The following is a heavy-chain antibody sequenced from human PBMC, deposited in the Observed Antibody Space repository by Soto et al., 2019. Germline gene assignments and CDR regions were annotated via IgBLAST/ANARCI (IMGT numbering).Heavy chain of an antibody. CDR3: ARTYYYDSSGYYYNFY. CDR2: INKNGSEL. V-gene: IGHV3-7*01. CDR1: GFTFSSYS. J-gene: IGHJ4*02. D-gene: IGHD3-22*01. Sequence: GGSLRLSCAASGFTFSSYSMNWVRQAPGKGLEWVSNINKNGSELYYVDSVKGRFTISRDNAKNSLYLQMNSLRAEDTAVYYCARTYYYDSSGYYYNFYWGQGTLVTVSS.